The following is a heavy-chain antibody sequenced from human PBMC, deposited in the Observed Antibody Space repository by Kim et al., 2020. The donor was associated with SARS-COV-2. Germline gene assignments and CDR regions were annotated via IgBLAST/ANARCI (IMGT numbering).Heavy chain of an antibody. J-gene: IGHJ3*02. D-gene: IGHD2-2*02. V-gene: IGHV4-59*08. Sequence: STNYNPSLKSRVTISVDTSKNQFSLKLSSVTAADTAVYYCARQYRGAFDIWGQGTMVTVSS. CDR3: ARQYRGAFDI. CDR2: ST.